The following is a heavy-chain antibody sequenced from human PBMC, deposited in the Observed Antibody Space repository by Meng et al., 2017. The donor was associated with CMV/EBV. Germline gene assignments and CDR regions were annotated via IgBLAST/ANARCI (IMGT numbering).Heavy chain of an antibody. CDR1: GFTFSSYW. V-gene: IGHV3-74*01. D-gene: IGHD5-18*01. J-gene: IGHJ4*02. Sequence: SGFTFSSYWMHWVRQAPGKGLVWVSRINSDGSSTSYADSVKGRFTISRDNAKNTLYLQMNSLRAEDTAVYYCARDMYSVDTAMGSFDYWGQGTLVTSPQ. CDR2: INSDGSST. CDR3: ARDMYSVDTAMGSFDY.